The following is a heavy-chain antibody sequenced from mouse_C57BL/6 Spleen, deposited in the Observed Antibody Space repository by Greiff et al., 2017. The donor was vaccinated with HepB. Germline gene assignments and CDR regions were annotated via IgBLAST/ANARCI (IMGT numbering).Heavy chain of an antibody. D-gene: IGHD2-2*01. V-gene: IGHV14-1*01. Sequence: VQLQQSGAELVRPGASVKLSCTASGFNIKDYYMHWVKQRPEQGLEWIGRIDPEDGDTEYAPKFPGKATMTADTSSNTAYLQLSSLTSEDTAVYYCTLYGYDWYFDVWGTGTTVTVSS. CDR3: TLYGYDWYFDV. CDR1: GFNIKDYY. J-gene: IGHJ1*03. CDR2: IDPEDGDT.